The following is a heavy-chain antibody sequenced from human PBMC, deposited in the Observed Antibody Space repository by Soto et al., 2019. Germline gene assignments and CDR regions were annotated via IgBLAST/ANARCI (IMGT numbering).Heavy chain of an antibody. Sequence: GGSLRLSCAASGFTFSGSAMHWVRQASGKGLEWVGRIRSKANSYATAYAASVKGRFTISRDDSKNTAYLQMNSLKTEVTAVYYCTSTDHSDMVRGYNYGMDVWGQGTTVTVSS. V-gene: IGHV3-73*01. J-gene: IGHJ6*02. D-gene: IGHD3-10*01. CDR1: GFTFSGSA. CDR2: IRSKANSYAT. CDR3: TSTDHSDMVRGYNYGMDV.